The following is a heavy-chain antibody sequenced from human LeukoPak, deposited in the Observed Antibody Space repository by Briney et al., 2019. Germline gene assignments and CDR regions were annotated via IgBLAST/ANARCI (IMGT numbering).Heavy chain of an antibody. J-gene: IGHJ4*02. Sequence: GRSLRLSCAASGFSFDTYAMHWVRQAPGQGLEWVALIWHDGSHKFYSNSVRGQFTISRDNSKNTVYLQMNNLRPDDTAVYYCARKIFGSGSYPDFWGQGTLVTVSS. V-gene: IGHV3-33*01. CDR1: GFSFDTYA. CDR3: ARKIFGSGSYPDF. CDR2: IWHDGSHK. D-gene: IGHD3-10*01.